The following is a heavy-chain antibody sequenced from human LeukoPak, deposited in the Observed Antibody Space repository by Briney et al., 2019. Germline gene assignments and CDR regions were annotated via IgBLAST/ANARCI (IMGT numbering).Heavy chain of an antibody. Sequence: GGSLRLSCAASGFTFSNYWMHWVRQAPGKGLVWVSRINSDGSTTNYADSVKGRFTVSRDNAKNTLYLQMSSLRAEDTAVYYCARGGYSDSSTYPPGKVWGQGTLVTVSS. V-gene: IGHV3-74*01. CDR2: INSDGSTT. J-gene: IGHJ4*02. CDR1: GFTFSNYW. CDR3: ARGGYSDSSTYPPGKV. D-gene: IGHD3-22*01.